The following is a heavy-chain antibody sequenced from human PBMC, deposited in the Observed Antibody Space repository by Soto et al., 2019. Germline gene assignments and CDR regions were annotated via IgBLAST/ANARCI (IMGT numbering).Heavy chain of an antibody. V-gene: IGHV3-23*01. CDR1: GFTFSNYA. CDR2: LGGGNDV. J-gene: IGHJ3*02. CDR3: AKDSVSHNGIYDAFDI. D-gene: IGHD3-3*02. Sequence: VQLLESGGGLVQPGGSLRLSCEASGFTFSNYAMSWVRQAPGEGPEWVSTLGGGNDVFYADSVKGRFTISRDDSRNTLYLRMDNLRVEDTAIYFCAKDSVSHNGIYDAFDIWGRGTVVTVSS.